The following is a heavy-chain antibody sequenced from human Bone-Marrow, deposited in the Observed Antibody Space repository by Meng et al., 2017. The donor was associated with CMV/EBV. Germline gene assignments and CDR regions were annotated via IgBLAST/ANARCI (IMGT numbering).Heavy chain of an antibody. V-gene: IGHV4-59*01. J-gene: IGHJ4*02. CDR3: ARVYSSSSGYFDY. CDR1: GGSISSYY. CDR2: IYYSGST. D-gene: IGHD6-6*01. Sequence: SETLSLTCTVSGGSISSYYWSWIRQPPGKGLEWIGYIYYSGSTNYNPSLKSRVTISVDTSKIQFSLRLSSVTAADTAVYYCARVYSSSSGYFDYWGQGTLVTASS.